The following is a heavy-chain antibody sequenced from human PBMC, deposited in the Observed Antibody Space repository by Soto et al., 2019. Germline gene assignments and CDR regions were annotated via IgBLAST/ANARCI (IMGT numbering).Heavy chain of an antibody. V-gene: IGHV3-23*01. J-gene: IGHJ4*02. CDR3: AKRSPYSSGWYSPIFDY. CDR2: ISESGGST. CDR1: GFSFIDYA. D-gene: IGHD6-13*01. Sequence: GGSLSLSCAASGFSFIDYAMSWGRQAPGKGLEWVSVISESGGSTHYADSVRGRFTVSRDNSKNSLSLRMNSLRDEDTAVYFCAKRSPYSSGWYSPIFDYWGQGALVTVSS.